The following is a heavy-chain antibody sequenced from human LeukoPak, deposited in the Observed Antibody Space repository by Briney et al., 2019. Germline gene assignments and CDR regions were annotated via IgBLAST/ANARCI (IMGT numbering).Heavy chain of an antibody. CDR2: IYTSGNT. V-gene: IGHV4-4*07. J-gene: IGHJ4*02. Sequence: SETLSLTCTVSGGSISTYYWSWIRQPAGKGLEWIGRIYTSGNTNYNPSLKSRLTMSVDPSKNQFSLRLNSVTAADTAMYYCARAGGYSSVIIDYWGRGTLVTVSS. CDR1: GGSISTYY. CDR3: ARAGGYSSVIIDY. D-gene: IGHD5-18*01.